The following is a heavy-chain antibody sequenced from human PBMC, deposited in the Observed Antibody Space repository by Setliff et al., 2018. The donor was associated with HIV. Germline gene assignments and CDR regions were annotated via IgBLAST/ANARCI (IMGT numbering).Heavy chain of an antibody. V-gene: IGHV3-15*01. Sequence: PGESLKISCGTSGFTFSASAVHWVRQAPGKGLEWVGRIKSKTDGGTTDYAAPVKGRFTISRDDSKNTLSLQMNSLKTEDTAVYYCATDLRYSGYDLLNHDAFDIWGQGTMVTVS. CDR3: ATDLRYSGYDLLNHDAFDI. J-gene: IGHJ3*02. CDR1: GFTFSASA. CDR2: IKSKTDGGTT. D-gene: IGHD5-12*01.